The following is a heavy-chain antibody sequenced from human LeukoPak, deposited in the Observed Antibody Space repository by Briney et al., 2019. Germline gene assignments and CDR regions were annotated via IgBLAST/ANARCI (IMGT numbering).Heavy chain of an antibody. CDR3: ARVNPYYYGSGSYYWFDP. CDR2: ISAYNGNT. D-gene: IGHD3-10*01. Sequence: GASVKVSCKAPGYTFTSYGISWVRQAPGQGLEWMGWISAYNGNTNYAQKLQGRVTMPTDTSTSAAYMELRSLRSDETAVYYCARVNPYYYGSGSYYWFDPWGQGTLVTVSS. CDR1: GYTFTSYG. J-gene: IGHJ5*02. V-gene: IGHV1-18*01.